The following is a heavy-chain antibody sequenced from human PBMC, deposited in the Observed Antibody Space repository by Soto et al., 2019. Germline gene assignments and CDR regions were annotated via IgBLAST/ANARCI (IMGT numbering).Heavy chain of an antibody. CDR1: GFTFSSYS. CDR2: ISSSSSYI. J-gene: IGHJ4*02. CDR3: ARDDPTVTTPYFDY. Sequence: LRLSCAASGFTFSSYSMNWVRQAPGKGLEWVSSISSSSSYIYYADSVKGRFTISRDNAKNSLYLQMNSLRAEDTAVYYCARDDPTVTTPYFDYWGQGTLVTVSS. D-gene: IGHD4-17*01. V-gene: IGHV3-21*01.